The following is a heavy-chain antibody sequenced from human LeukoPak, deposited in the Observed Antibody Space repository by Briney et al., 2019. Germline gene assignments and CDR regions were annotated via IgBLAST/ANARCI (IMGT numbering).Heavy chain of an antibody. J-gene: IGHJ2*01. CDR2: IYTSGGT. V-gene: IGHV4-4*07. CDR1: GGSISSYY. CDR3: ARVSLSWGSYWYFDL. D-gene: IGHD7-27*01. Sequence: PSETLSLTCTVSGGSISSYYWSWIRQPAGKGLEWIGRIYTSGGTNYNPSLKSRVTMSVDTSKNQFSLKLSSVTAADTAVYYCARVSLSWGSYWYFDLWGRGTLVTVSS.